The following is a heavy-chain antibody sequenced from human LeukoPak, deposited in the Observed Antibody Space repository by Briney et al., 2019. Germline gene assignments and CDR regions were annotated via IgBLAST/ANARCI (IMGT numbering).Heavy chain of an antibody. CDR2: ISSSGNNT. CDR3: AKDYRSGYSSSWFVGYYFDY. J-gene: IGHJ4*02. CDR1: GFTFSGYE. D-gene: IGHD6-13*01. Sequence: PGGSLRLSCAASGFTFSGYEMNWVRQAPGKGLEWVSYISSSGNNTYYADSVKGRFTISRDNAKNSLYLQMNSLRAEDTAVYYCAKDYRSGYSSSWFVGYYFDYWGQGTLVTVSS. V-gene: IGHV3-48*03.